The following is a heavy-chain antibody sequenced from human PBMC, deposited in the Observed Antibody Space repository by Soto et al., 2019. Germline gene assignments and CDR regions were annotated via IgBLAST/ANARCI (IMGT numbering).Heavy chain of an antibody. D-gene: IGHD4-17*01. CDR1: GFTFSSYA. J-gene: IGHJ3*02. V-gene: IGHV3-23*01. CDR2: ISGTGVGT. Sequence: EVQLLESGGGLVQPGGSLRLSCAASGFTFSSYAMSWVRQAPGKGLEWVSAISGTGVGTYYADSVKGRFTISRDNSKNTLYLQMNSLRAEDTAVYYCAKCMTAVTTFPFDIWGQGTMVTVSS. CDR3: AKCMTAVTTFPFDI.